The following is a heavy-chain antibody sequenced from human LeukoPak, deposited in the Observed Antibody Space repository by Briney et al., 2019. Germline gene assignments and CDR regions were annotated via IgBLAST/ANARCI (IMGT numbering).Heavy chain of an antibody. CDR3: AHSRWAAAGMGFDY. CDR2: IYWDDDK. V-gene: IGHV2-5*02. D-gene: IGHD6-13*01. Sequence: SGPTLVNPTQTLTLTCTFSGFSLSTSGVGVGWIRQPPGKALEWLALIYWDDDKRYSPPLKSRLTITKDTSKNQVVLTMTNMDPVDTATYYCAHSRWAAAGMGFDYWGQGTLVTVSS. CDR1: GFSLSTSGVG. J-gene: IGHJ4*02.